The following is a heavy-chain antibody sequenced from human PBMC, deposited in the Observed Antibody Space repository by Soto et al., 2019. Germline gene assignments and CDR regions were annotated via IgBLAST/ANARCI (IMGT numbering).Heavy chain of an antibody. V-gene: IGHV4-39*01. Sequence: QLQLQESGPGLVQPSETLSLTCAVSGDSITTATYWGWIRQPPGKGLQWIGSIYHTGTTYYTPSLESRVFISVDSPKNQYSLKLNSVTAADTAVYYCARLQSHFGPGTYYIDYWSQGTLVTVSS. D-gene: IGHD3-10*01. CDR2: IYHTGTT. J-gene: IGHJ4*02. CDR3: ARLQSHFGPGTYYIDY. CDR1: GDSITTATY.